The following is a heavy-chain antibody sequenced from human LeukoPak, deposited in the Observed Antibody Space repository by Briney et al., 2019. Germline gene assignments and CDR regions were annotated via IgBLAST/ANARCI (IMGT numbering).Heavy chain of an antibody. Sequence: PGGSLRLSCAASGFTFSSYAMHWVRQAPGKGLEWVAVISYDGSNKYYADSVKGRFTISRDNSKNTLYLQMNSLRAEDTAVYYCARDSLSGSYYFEDIDYWGQGTLVTVSS. CDR1: GFTFSSYA. D-gene: IGHD1-26*01. V-gene: IGHV3-30-3*01. CDR2: ISYDGSNK. CDR3: ARDSLSGSYYFEDIDY. J-gene: IGHJ4*02.